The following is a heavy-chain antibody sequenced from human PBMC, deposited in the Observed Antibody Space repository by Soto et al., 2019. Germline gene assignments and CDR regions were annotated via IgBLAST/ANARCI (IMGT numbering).Heavy chain of an antibody. J-gene: IGHJ3*02. V-gene: IGHV3-30*18. CDR3: AKGIPFNYDFWSGPVGSTDAFDI. CDR1: GFTFSSYG. D-gene: IGHD3-3*01. Sequence: PGGSLRLSCAASGFTFSSYGMHWVRQAPGKGLEWVAVISYDGSNKYYADSVKGRFTISRDNSKNTLYLQMNSLRAEDTAVYYCAKGIPFNYDFWSGPVGSTDAFDIWGQGTMVTVSS. CDR2: ISYDGSNK.